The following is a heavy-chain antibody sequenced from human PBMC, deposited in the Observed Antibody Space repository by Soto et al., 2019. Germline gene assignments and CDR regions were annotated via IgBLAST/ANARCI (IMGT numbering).Heavy chain of an antibody. V-gene: IGHV3-23*01. CDR3: AKGLAISTWIPDRNYFDY. Sequence: EVQLLESGGGLVQPGGSLRLSCAASGFTFSSYAMSWVRQAPGKGLEWVSVISGSGGSTYYADSVKGRFTISRDNSKNTLYLQMNSLRAEDTAVYYCAKGLAISTWIPDRNYFDYWGQGTLVTVSS. D-gene: IGHD5-18*01. CDR2: ISGSGGST. CDR1: GFTFSSYA. J-gene: IGHJ4*02.